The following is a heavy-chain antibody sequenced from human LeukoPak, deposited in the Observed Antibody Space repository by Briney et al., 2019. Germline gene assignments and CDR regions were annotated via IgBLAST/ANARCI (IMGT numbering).Heavy chain of an antibody. J-gene: IGHJ4*02. D-gene: IGHD2-15*01. CDR1: GYSISSGYY. CDR2: IYHSGST. CDR3: ARVRIARVDPDYFDY. Sequence: SETLSLTCAVSGYSISSGYYWGWIRQPPGKGLEWIGSIYHSGSTHYNPSLKSRVTISVDTSKNQFSLKLSSVTAADTAVYYCARVRIARVDPDYFDYWGQGTLVTVSS. V-gene: IGHV4-38-2*01.